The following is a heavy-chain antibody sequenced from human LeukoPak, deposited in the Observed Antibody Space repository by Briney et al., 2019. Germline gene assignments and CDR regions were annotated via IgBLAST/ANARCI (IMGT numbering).Heavy chain of an antibody. J-gene: IGHJ4*02. CDR2: IKEDGSEQ. D-gene: IGHD6-13*01. Sequence: SGGSLRLSCAASGFTFSSYLMSWVRQAPGTGLEWVGNIKEDGSEQYYVDSLKGRFTISRDNDKNSLYLQMNSLRAEDTAVYYCARRSFGSGYQGFDYWGQGTLVTVSS. V-gene: IGHV3-7*01. CDR3: ARRSFGSGYQGFDY. CDR1: GFTFSSYL.